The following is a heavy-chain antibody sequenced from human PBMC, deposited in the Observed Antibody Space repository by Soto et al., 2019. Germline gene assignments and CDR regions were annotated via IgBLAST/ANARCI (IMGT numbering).Heavy chain of an antibody. Sequence: EVQLVQSGAEVKKPGESLRISCKGSGYSFTSYWISWVRQMPGKGLEWMGRIDPSDSYTNYSPSFQGHVTISADKSISTAYLQWSSLKASDTAMYYCEIFAMAAAGSRVYYFDFWGPGTLVTVSS. V-gene: IGHV5-10-1*03. CDR1: GYSFTSYW. D-gene: IGHD6-13*01. J-gene: IGHJ4*02. CDR2: IDPSDSYT. CDR3: EIFAMAAAGSRVYYFDF.